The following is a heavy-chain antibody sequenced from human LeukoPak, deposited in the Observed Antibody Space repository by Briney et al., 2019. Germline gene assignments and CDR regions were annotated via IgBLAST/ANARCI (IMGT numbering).Heavy chain of an antibody. J-gene: IGHJ4*02. Sequence: TGGSLRLPCAASGFTFSSYSMNWVRQAPGKGLEWVSGISWNSGSIGYADSVKGRFTISRDNAKNSLSLQMNSLRAEDTALYYCAKGYCSSTSCFLSYWGQGTLVTVSS. CDR3: AKGYCSSTSCFLSY. V-gene: IGHV3-9*01. D-gene: IGHD2-2*01. CDR1: GFTFSSYS. CDR2: ISWNSGSI.